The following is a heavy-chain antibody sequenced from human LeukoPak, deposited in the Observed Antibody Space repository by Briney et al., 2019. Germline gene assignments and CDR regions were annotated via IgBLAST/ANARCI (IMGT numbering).Heavy chain of an antibody. CDR2: ISYDGSNK. D-gene: IGHD2-2*01. J-gene: IGHJ4*02. V-gene: IGHV3-30*03. CDR3: ATLGYCSSTSCHPRDY. Sequence: GGSLKLSCAASGFTFSSYGMHWVRQAPGKGLEWMAVISYDGSNKYYADSVKGRFTISRDNSKNTLYLQMNSLRAEDTAVYYCATLGYCSSTSCHPRDYWGQGTLVTVSS. CDR1: GFTFSSYG.